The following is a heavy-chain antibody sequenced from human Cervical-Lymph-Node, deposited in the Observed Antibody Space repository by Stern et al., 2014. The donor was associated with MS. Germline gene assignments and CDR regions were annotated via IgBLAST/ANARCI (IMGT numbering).Heavy chain of an antibody. D-gene: IGHD1-26*01. CDR1: GFVFRRYA. CDR2: ISYDGRDK. V-gene: IGHV3-30*04. Sequence: VQLVESGGGVVQPGRSLRLSCAASGFVFRRYALHWVRQAPGKGLEWVALISYDGRDKYYTESVKGRFTVSRDTSNNTVYLEMNSLRLEDTAVYSCAKGGSGSYLDWCQGSLVPVSS. CDR3: AKGGSGSYLD. J-gene: IGHJ4*02.